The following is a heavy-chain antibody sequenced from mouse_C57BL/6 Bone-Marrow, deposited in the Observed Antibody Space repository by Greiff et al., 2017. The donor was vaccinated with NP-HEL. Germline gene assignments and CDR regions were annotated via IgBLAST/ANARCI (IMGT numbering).Heavy chain of an antibody. V-gene: IGHV1-42*01. Sequence: VQLQQSGPELVKPGASVKISCKASGYSFTGYYMNWVKQSPEKSLEWIGEINPSTGGTTYNQKFTAKATLTVDKSSSTAYMQLKSLTSEDSAVYYCARIYGYDWFAYWGQGTLVTVSA. CDR1: GYSFTGYY. CDR3: ARIYGYDWFAY. CDR2: INPSTGGT. J-gene: IGHJ3*01. D-gene: IGHD2-2*01.